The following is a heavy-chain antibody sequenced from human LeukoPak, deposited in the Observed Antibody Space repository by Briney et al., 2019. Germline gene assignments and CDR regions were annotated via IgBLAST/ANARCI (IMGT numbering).Heavy chain of an antibody. D-gene: IGHD5-18*01. CDR1: GGSFSGYY. Sequence: SSETLSLTCAVYGGSFSGYYWSWIRQPPGKGLEWIGEINHSGSTNYNPSLKSRVTISVDTSKNQFSLKLSSVTAADTAVYYCAISFVDTAMVGDYWGQGTLVTVSS. CDR3: AISFVDTAMVGDY. V-gene: IGHV4-34*01. CDR2: INHSGST. J-gene: IGHJ4*02.